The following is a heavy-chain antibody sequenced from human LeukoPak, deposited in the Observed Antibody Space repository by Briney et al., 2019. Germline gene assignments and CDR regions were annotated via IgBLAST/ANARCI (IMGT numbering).Heavy chain of an antibody. CDR1: GLTVSSNY. Sequence: GGSLRLSCAASGLTVSSNYMSWVRQAPGKGLEWVSVIYSGGNRYYADSVEGRFTISRDNFKNTLHLQMNSLRAEDTAVYYCASVDYWGQGTWSPSPQ. CDR3: ASVDY. J-gene: IGHJ4*02. CDR2: IYSGGNR. V-gene: IGHV3-53*01.